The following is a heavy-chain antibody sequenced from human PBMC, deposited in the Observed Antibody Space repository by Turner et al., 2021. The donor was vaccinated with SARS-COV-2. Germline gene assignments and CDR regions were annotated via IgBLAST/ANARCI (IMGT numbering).Heavy chain of an antibody. D-gene: IGHD3-3*01. V-gene: IGHV3-7*01. J-gene: IGHJ4*02. CDR2: IKQDGSEK. CDR3: ARAEGWAFGVVIPYDY. CDR1: GFTFSSYW. Sequence: EVQLVESGGGLVQPGGSLRLSCAASGFTFSSYWMSWVRQAPGKGLEWAANIKQDGSEKYYVDSVKGRFTISRDNAKNSLYLQMNSLRAEDTAVYYCARAEGWAFGVVIPYDYWGQGTLVTVSS.